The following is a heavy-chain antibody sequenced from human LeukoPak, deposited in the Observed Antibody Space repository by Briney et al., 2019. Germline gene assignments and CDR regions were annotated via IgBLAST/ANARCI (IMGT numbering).Heavy chain of an antibody. CDR3: ARSSGYSYEFDY. V-gene: IGHV4-39*07. CDR2: ICYSVST. J-gene: IGHJ4*02. Sequence: SETLSLICTVSGDSVSSSTYYWDWIRQPPGKGLEWIGNICYSVSTNYNPSLKSRVTISVDTSKNQFSLKLSSVTAADTAVYYCARSSGYSYEFDYWGQGTLVTVSS. CDR1: GDSVSSSTYY. D-gene: IGHD5-18*01.